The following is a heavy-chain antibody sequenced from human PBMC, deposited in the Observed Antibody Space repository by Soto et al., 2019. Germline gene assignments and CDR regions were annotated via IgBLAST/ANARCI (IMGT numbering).Heavy chain of an antibody. V-gene: IGHV5-51*01. CDR1: GYSFTSYW. D-gene: IGHD6-19*01. CDR3: ARLPTGKDDQWLVPFYYYYMDV. Sequence: GESLKISCKGSGYSFTSYWIGWVRQMPGKGLEWMGIIYPGDSDTRYSPSFQGQVTISADKSISTAYLQWSSLKASDTAMYYCARLPTGKDDQWLVPFYYYYMDVWGKGTTVTVSS. CDR2: IYPGDSDT. J-gene: IGHJ6*03.